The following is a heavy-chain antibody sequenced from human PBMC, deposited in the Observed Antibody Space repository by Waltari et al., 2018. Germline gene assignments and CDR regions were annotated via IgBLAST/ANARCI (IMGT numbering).Heavy chain of an antibody. V-gene: IGHV3-73*01. Sequence: EVQVVESGGGLVQPGGSLKLSCATSGFTFSGSTIHWVRQTSGKGLEGVGRMRRQPYNYATAYAASVIGRFTISRDDSRNTAYLQMNSLMTEDTAVYYCTAGAVTGTDFWGQGTLVTVSS. CDR2: MRRQPYNYAT. J-gene: IGHJ4*02. D-gene: IGHD6-19*01. CDR3: TAGAVTGTDF. CDR1: GFTFSGST.